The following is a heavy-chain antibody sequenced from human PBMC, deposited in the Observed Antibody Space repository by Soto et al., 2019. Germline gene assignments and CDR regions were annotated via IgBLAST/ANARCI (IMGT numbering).Heavy chain of an antibody. J-gene: IGHJ6*02. D-gene: IGHD2-15*01. CDR1: GFTFSNAW. Sequence: EVQLVESGGGLVKPGGSLRLSCAASGFTFSNAWMNWVRQAPGKGLEWVGRIKSKTDGGTTDYAAPVKGRFTISREDSKTXXYXQXXSLKTEDTAVYYCTTQRYCSGGSCYRYYYYYGMDVWGQGTTVTVSS. CDR3: TTQRYCSGGSCYRYYYYYGMDV. CDR2: IKSKTDGGTT. V-gene: IGHV3-15*07.